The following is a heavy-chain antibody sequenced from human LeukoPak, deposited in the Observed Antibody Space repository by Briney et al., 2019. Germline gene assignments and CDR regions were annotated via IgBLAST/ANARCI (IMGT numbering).Heavy chain of an antibody. V-gene: IGHV4-39*07. CDR1: GGSISSSSYY. J-gene: IGHJ4*02. D-gene: IGHD5-12*01. Sequence: SETLSLTCTVSGGSISSSSYYWGWIRQPPGKGLEWIGSIYYSGSTYYNPSLKSRVTISVDTSKNQFSLKLSSVTAADTAVYYCARGLRGATIGFDYWGQGTLVTVSS. CDR3: ARGLRGATIGFDY. CDR2: IYYSGST.